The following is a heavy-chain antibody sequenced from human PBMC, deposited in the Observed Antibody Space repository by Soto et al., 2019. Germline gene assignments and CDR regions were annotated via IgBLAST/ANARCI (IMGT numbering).Heavy chain of an antibody. CDR3: AKDTKPFVAAAGDYYYGMDV. V-gene: IGHV3-30*18. CDR1: GFTFSSYG. J-gene: IGHJ6*02. Sequence: QVQLVESGGGVVQPGRSLRLSCAASGFTFSSYGMHWVRQAPGKGLEWVAVISYDGSNKYYADSVKGRFTISRGNSKNTLYLQMNSLRAEDTAVYYCAKDTKPFVAAAGDYYYGMDVWGQGTTVTVSS. D-gene: IGHD6-13*01. CDR2: ISYDGSNK.